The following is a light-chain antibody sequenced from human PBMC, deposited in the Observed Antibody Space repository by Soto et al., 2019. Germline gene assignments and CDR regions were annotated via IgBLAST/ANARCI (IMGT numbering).Light chain of an antibody. CDR2: GAS. V-gene: IGKV3-15*01. J-gene: IGKJ2*01. CDR1: QSVASN. CDR3: QQYHNWPPQYT. Sequence: EIVMTQSPASLSVSPGDGVTLSCRASQSVASNVAWYQQKPGQGPRLLIHGASTRAVGVPARFSGSGSGTDFTLTISRLQAEDVAVYYCQQYHNWPPQYTFGQGTKLQIK.